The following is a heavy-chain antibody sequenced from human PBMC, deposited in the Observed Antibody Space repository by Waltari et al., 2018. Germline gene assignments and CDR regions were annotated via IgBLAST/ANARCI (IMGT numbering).Heavy chain of an antibody. Sequence: QVQLVQSGAEVKKPGASVKVSCKASGYTFSDYGISWVRQAPGQGLEWMGWMSGKNGHTNHAQKFQVRLIMTEDTSATTVYMELTYLTSDDTAVYYCARERHRLMEEGYLMALDPWGQGTLVTVSS. CDR1: GYTFSDYG. J-gene: IGHJ5*02. V-gene: IGHV1-18*01. CDR2: MSGKNGHT. D-gene: IGHD3-3*01. CDR3: ARERHRLMEEGYLMALDP.